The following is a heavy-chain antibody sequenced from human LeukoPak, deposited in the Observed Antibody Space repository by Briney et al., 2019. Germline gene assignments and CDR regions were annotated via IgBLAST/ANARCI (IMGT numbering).Heavy chain of an antibody. D-gene: IGHD2/OR15-2a*01. CDR3: ARDGESNLDY. CDR2: ISYDGSNK. Sequence: GGSLRLSCAASGFTFSGSAMHWVRQAPGKGLEWVAVISYDGSNKYYADSVKGRFTISRDNSKNTLYLQMNSLRAGDTAVYYCARDGESNLDYWGQGTLVTVSS. CDR1: GFTFSGSA. V-gene: IGHV3-30*04. J-gene: IGHJ4*02.